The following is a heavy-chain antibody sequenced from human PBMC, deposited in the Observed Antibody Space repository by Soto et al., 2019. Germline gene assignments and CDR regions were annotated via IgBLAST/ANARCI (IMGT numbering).Heavy chain of an antibody. Sequence: QVQLVQSGAEVKKPGSSVKVSCKASGGPFSSYAISWVRQAPGQGLEWMGGIIPIFGTANYAQKFQGRVTINADKSTSTAYMEVSSVRYEDKDVYYCARAYLRGSGSRLVWYYYYGMDGWGQGTTVTASS. CDR1: GGPFSSYA. J-gene: IGHJ6*02. CDR2: IIPIFGTA. CDR3: ARAYLRGSGSRLVWYYYYGMDG. V-gene: IGHV1-69*06. D-gene: IGHD3-10*02.